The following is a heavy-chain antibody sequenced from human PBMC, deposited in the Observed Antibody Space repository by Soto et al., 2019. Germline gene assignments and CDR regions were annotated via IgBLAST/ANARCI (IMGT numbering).Heavy chain of an antibody. V-gene: IGHV3-23*01. CDR3: AKNRGIIMIVES. Sequence: GGSLRLSCAASGFSFSSYEMNWVRQAPGKGLEWVSAISDGGDTTYYADSVKGRFTISRDNSKNTLYLQMDSLRAEDTAVYYCAKNRGIIMIVESWGQGTLVTVSS. CDR2: ISDGGDTT. D-gene: IGHD3-22*01. CDR1: GFSFSSYE. J-gene: IGHJ4*02.